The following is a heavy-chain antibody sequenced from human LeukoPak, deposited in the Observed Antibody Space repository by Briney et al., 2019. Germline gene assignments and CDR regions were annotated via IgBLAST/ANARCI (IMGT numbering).Heavy chain of an antibody. J-gene: IGHJ4*02. CDR2: INHSGST. V-gene: IGHV4-39*07. D-gene: IGHD3-3*01. CDR3: ARGRRSGYYRDTLDY. CDR1: GGSISSSSYY. Sequence: SETLSLTCTVSGGSISSSSYYWGWIRQPPGKGLEWIGEINHSGSTNYNPSLKSRVTISVDTSKNQFSLKLSSVTAADTAVYYCARGRRSGYYRDTLDYWGQGTLVTVSS.